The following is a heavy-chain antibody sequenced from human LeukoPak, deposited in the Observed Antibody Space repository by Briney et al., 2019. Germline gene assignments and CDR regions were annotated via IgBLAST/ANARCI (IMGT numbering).Heavy chain of an antibody. J-gene: IGHJ2*01. CDR2: INHSGSS. Sequence: PSETLSLTCAVYGGSFSGYYWSWIRKPPGQGQGLIGEINHSGSSNSNSSLTSRVTISGDTSKNPFSLKLSSVTAADTAVYYCARGGTVAYWYFDRGGRATLVTDSS. CDR3: ARGGTVAYWYFDR. V-gene: IGHV4-34*01. CDR1: GGSFSGYY. D-gene: IGHD4-23*01.